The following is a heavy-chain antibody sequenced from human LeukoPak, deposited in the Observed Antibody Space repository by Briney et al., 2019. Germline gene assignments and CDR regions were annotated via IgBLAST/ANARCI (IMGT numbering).Heavy chain of an antibody. CDR2: ISAYNGNT. V-gene: IGHV1-18*01. CDR3: ARVAPNRRYCSGGSCLNYFDY. Sequence: ASVTVSCKASGYTFTSYGISWVRQAPGQGLEWMGWISAYNGNTNYAQKLQGRVTMTTDTSTSTAYMELRSLRSDDTAVYYCARVAPNRRYCSGGSCLNYFDYWGQGTLVTVSS. J-gene: IGHJ4*02. D-gene: IGHD2-15*01. CDR1: GYTFTSYG.